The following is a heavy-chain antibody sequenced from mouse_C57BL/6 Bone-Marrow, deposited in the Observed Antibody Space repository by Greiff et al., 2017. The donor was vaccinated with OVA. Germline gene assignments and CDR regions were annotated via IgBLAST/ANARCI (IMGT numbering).Heavy chain of an antibody. CDR3: ARSRGYPYYFDY. D-gene: IGHD2-2*01. CDR1: GYTFTSYW. V-gene: IGHV1-52*01. Sequence: VQLQQPGAELVRPGSSVKLSCKASGYTFTSYWMHWVKQRPIQGLEWIGNIYPSDSETHYNQKFKDKATLTVDKSSSTAYMQLSSLTSEDSAVYYCARSRGYPYYFDYWGQGTTLTVSS. CDR2: IYPSDSET. J-gene: IGHJ2*01.